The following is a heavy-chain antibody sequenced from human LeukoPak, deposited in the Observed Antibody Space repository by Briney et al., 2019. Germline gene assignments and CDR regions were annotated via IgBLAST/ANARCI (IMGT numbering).Heavy chain of an antibody. CDR2: ISYDGSNK. D-gene: IGHD2-21*01. CDR3: ARDVAYSAFDY. CDR1: GFTFSSYE. V-gene: IGHV3-30*04. J-gene: IGHJ4*02. Sequence: GGPLRLSCAASGFTFSSYEMNWVRHAPGKGLEGVAVISYDGSNKYYADSVKGRFTISRDNSKNSFYLQMSILRDEDTGVFYCARDVAYSAFDYWGQGTLVTVSS.